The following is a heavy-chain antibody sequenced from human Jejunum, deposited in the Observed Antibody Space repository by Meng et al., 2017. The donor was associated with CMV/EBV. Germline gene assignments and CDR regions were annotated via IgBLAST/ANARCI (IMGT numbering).Heavy chain of an antibody. D-gene: IGHD6-19*01. V-gene: IGHV1-8*01. J-gene: IGHJ4*02. CDR1: GYTFTRYP. Sequence: QVQLVQSGSELKKPGASVKVSCKASGYTFTRYPMNWVRQAPGQGLEWMGWMNPNRGTTGYAQKFQGRVTMTRNISKSTAYMDLSSLRSEDTAVYYCATGVADFKYWGQGTLVTVSS. CDR2: MNPNRGTT. CDR3: ATGVADFKY.